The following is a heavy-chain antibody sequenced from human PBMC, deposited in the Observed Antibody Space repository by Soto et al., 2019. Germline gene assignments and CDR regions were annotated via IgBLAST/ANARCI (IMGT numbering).Heavy chain of an antibody. Sequence: ASVKVSCKASGYTFTSYYMHWVRQAPGQGLGWMGIINPSGGSTSYAQKFQGRVTMTRDTSTSTVYMELSSLRSEDTAVYYCARAQYGDYSNGVFDYWGQGTLVTVSS. J-gene: IGHJ4*02. D-gene: IGHD4-17*01. CDR3: ARAQYGDYSNGVFDY. V-gene: IGHV1-46*01. CDR2: INPSGGST. CDR1: GYTFTSYY.